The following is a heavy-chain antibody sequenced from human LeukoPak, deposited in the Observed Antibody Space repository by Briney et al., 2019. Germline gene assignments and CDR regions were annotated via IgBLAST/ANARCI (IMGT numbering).Heavy chain of an antibody. V-gene: IGHV4-38-2*02. CDR2: IYHSGST. CDR1: GYSISSGYY. J-gene: IGHJ6*03. CDR3: ARTSAVKEYYYYYYMDV. D-gene: IGHD2-2*01. Sequence: SSETLSLTCTVSGYSISSGYYWGWIRQPPGQGLEWIGSIYHSGSTYYNPSLKSRVTISVDTSKNQFSLKPSSVTAADTAVYYCARTSAVKEYYYYYYMDVWGKGTTVTISS.